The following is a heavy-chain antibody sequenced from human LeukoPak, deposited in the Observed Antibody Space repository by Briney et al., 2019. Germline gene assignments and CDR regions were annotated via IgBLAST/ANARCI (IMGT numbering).Heavy chain of an antibody. V-gene: IGHV4-39*07. J-gene: IGHJ4*02. CDR3: ARAGFGDSLDY. CDR2: IYYSGST. Sequence: SETLSLTCTVSGGSISSSSYYWGWIRQPPGKGLEWIGSIYYSGSTYYNPSLKSRVTISVVTSKNQFSLKLSSVTAADTAVYYCARAGFGDSLDYWGQGTLVTVSS. CDR1: GGSISSSSYY. D-gene: IGHD3-10*01.